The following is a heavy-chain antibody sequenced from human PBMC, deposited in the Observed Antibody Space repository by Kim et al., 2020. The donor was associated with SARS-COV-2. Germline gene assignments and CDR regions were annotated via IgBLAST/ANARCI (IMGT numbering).Heavy chain of an antibody. CDR2: ISAGGGGT. CDR1: GFTFSIYA. D-gene: IGHD1-1*01. V-gene: IGHV3-23*01. J-gene: IGHJ4*01. CDR3: AKDREGATPSYYFDF. Sequence: GGSLRLSCAASGFTFSIYAMNWVRQAPGKGQEWVSAISAGGGGTFYADSVKGRFSISRDNSKNTLYLQMNSLSAEDTAVYYCAKDREGATPSYYFDFWG.